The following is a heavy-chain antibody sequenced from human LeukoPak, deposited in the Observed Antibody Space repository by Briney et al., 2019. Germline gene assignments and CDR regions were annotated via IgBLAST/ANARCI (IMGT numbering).Heavy chain of an antibody. D-gene: IGHD3-22*01. CDR3: ARVHYYDSSGYYLAGFDY. V-gene: IGHV1-18*01. CDR1: GYTFTSYG. J-gene: IGHJ4*02. Sequence: ASVKVSCKASGYTFTSYGISWVRQAPGQGLEWMGWISAYNGNTNYAQKLQGRVTMTTDTSTSTAYMELRSLRSDDTAVYYCARVHYYDSSGYYLAGFDYWGQGTLVTVSS. CDR2: ISAYNGNT.